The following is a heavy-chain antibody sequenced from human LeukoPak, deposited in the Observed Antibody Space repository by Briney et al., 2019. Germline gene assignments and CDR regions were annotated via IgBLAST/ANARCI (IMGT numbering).Heavy chain of an antibody. J-gene: IGHJ3*02. CDR1: GFTFDDYG. D-gene: IGHD2-2*03. CDR2: INWNGGST. CDR3: ARKSGHCSSTSCPGGDCGDYAHFDAFDI. Sequence: GGSLRLSCAASGFTFDDYGMSWVRQAPGKGLEWVSGINWNGGSTGYADSVKGRFTISRDNAKNSLYLQMNSLRAEDTALYYCARKSGHCSSTSCPGGDCGDYAHFDAFDIWGQGTMVTVSS. V-gene: IGHV3-20*04.